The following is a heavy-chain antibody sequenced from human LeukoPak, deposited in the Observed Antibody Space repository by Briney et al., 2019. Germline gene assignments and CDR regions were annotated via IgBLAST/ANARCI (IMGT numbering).Heavy chain of an antibody. D-gene: IGHD1-26*01. CDR1: GFSFTNAW. V-gene: IGHV3-7*01. CDR2: MNEAGSDK. CDR3: ASWTAELNS. Sequence: GGSLRLSCAASGFTASGFSFTNAWMTWVRQAPGKGLEWVAHMNEAGSDKYYVDSVKGRFTISRDNAKNSVYLQMNSLRAEDTAVYYCASWTAELNSWGQGALVTVSS. J-gene: IGHJ5*02.